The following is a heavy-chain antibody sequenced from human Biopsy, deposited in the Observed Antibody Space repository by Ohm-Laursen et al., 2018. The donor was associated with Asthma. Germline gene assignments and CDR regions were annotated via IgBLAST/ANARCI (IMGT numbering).Heavy chain of an antibody. Sequence: ASVKVSCNASGYTFTIYYMHWVRQPPGQGLEWMGIINPSGGSTSYAQKFQGRVTMTRDTSTSTVYMELSSLRSEDTAVYYCARAGALIVGATMGYWGQGTLVTVSS. CDR3: ARAGALIVGATMGY. J-gene: IGHJ4*02. V-gene: IGHV1-46*01. CDR1: GYTFTIYY. CDR2: INPSGGST. D-gene: IGHD1-26*01.